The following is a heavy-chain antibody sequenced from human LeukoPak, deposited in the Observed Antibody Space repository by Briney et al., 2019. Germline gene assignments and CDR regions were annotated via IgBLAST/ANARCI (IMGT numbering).Heavy chain of an antibody. Sequence: GGSLRLSCAASGFTFSSYGMSWVRQAPGKGLEWVSAISGSGGSTYYADSVKGRFTISRDNSKNTLYLQMNSLRAGDTAVYYCAREEVVQNIAAAGTTERIYYMDVWGKGTTVTVSS. V-gene: IGHV3-23*01. CDR2: ISGSGGST. D-gene: IGHD6-13*01. CDR3: AREEVVQNIAAAGTTERIYYMDV. J-gene: IGHJ6*03. CDR1: GFTFSSYG.